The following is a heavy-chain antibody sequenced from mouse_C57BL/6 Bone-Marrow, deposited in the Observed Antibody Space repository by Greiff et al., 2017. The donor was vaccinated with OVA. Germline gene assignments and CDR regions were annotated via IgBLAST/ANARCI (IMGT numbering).Heavy chain of an antibody. Sequence: VQLQQSGAELVRPGASVKLSCTASGFNIKDDYMHWVKQRPEQGLEWIGWIDPENGDTEYASKFQGKATITADTSSNTAYLQLSSLTSEDSAVYYCTYDGSSPGWFAYWGQGTLVTVSA. V-gene: IGHV14-4*01. CDR1: GFNIKDDY. J-gene: IGHJ3*01. CDR3: TYDGSSPGWFAY. CDR2: IDPENGDT. D-gene: IGHD1-1*01.